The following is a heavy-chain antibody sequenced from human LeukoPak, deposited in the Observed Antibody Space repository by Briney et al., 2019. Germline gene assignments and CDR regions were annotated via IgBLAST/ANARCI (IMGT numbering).Heavy chain of an antibody. V-gene: IGHV4-59*01. D-gene: IGHD1-26*01. CDR2: IYHSGST. J-gene: IGHJ4*02. CDR3: ARGSTPDY. Sequence: SETLSLTCTISGGSITSYYWNWIRQPPGKGLEWIGYIYHSGSTNYNPSLKSRVTMSVDTSKSQFSLKLSSVTAADTAVYYWARGSTPDYWGQGTLVTVSS. CDR1: GGSITSYY.